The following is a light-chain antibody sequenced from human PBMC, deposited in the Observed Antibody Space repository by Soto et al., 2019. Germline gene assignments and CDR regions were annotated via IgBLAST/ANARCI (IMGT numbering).Light chain of an antibody. CDR3: QHYNSLRT. CDR1: RSISGW. CDR2: QVS. J-gene: IGKJ1*01. Sequence: DIQMTQSPSTLSASVGDRVTITCRASRSISGWLAWYQQKPGKAPKLLIYQVSTLQSGVPSRFSGSGSGTEFTLSISILPPDYFATYYCQHYNSLRTFGQGTKVEI. V-gene: IGKV1-5*03.